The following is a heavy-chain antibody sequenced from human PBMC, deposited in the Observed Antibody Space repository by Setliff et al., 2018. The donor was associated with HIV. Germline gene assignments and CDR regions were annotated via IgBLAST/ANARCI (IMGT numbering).Heavy chain of an antibody. D-gene: IGHD3-10*01. CDR2: IYTSGST. V-gene: IGHV4-61*02. Sequence: PSETLSLTCTVSGGSISSGSFYWSWMRQPAGKRLEWIGRIYTSGSTYYNPSLKSRVTISVDTSKNQFSLKLSSVTAADTAVYYCARVGDYGSGGWFDPWGQGTLVTVSS. CDR3: ARVGDYGSGGWFDP. J-gene: IGHJ5*02. CDR1: GGSISSGSFY.